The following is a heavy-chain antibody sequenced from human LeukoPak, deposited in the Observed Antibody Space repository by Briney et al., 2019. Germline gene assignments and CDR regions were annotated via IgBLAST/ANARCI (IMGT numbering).Heavy chain of an antibody. V-gene: IGHV3-7*01. J-gene: IGHJ4*02. CDR1: GFTFSSYW. Sequence: GGSLRLSCAASGFTFSSYWMSWARQAPGKGLEGVANINQDGSEKYYVDSVKGRFTISRDNAKNSLYLQMNSLRAEDTAVYYCAREISSSWSYYFDYWGQGTLVTVSS. CDR2: INQDGSEK. CDR3: AREISSSWSYYFDY. D-gene: IGHD6-13*01.